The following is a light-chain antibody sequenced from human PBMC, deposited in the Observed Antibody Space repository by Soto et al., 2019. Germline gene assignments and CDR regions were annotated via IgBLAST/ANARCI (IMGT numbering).Light chain of an antibody. V-gene: IGKV1-33*01. CDR1: QDMSNY. CDR2: DAS. Sequence: DIPMAQSPPSLSGAVGDRVTITCQASQDMSNYLNWYQQKPGKAPKLLIYDASNLETGVPSRFSGSGSGTDFTFTISSLQPEDIATYYCQQYDNLPITFGQGTRLEIK. CDR3: QQYDNLPIT. J-gene: IGKJ5*01.